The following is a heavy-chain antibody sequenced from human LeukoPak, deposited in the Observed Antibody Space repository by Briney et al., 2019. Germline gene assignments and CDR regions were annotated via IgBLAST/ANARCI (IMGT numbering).Heavy chain of an antibody. D-gene: IGHD6-13*01. CDR2: IYYSGST. V-gene: IGHV4-59*01. CDR3: ARTLSPAAAGYYFDY. J-gene: IGHJ4*02. CDR1: GGSISSYY. Sequence: SETLSLTCTVPGGSISSYYWSWIRQPPGKGLEWIGYIYYSGSTNYNPSLKSRVTISVDTSKNQFSLKLSSVTAADTAVYYCARTLSPAAAGYYFDYWGQGTLVTVSS.